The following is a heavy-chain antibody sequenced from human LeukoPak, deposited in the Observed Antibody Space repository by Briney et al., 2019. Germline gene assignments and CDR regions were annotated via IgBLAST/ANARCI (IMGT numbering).Heavy chain of an antibody. CDR3: ARVVVTGAFSSWFDP. D-gene: IGHD2-15*01. J-gene: IGHJ5*02. CDR1: GGSISNSDYL. CDR2: LHHTGSA. Sequence: PSETLSLTCTVSGGSISNSDYLWGWVRQAPGKGLEWIGSLHHTGSAFYHPSLKSRASVSADTSRNHFSLKLTSATAADTSVYFCARVVVTGAFSSWFDPWGQGILVSVSS. V-gene: IGHV4-39*02.